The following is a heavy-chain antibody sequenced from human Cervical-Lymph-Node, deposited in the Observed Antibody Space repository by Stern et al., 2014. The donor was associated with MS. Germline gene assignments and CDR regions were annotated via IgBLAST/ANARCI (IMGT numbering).Heavy chain of an antibody. Sequence: VQLVQSGAEVKKPGASVKVSCRASGYDFTDHYMHWVRQAPGQGLEWMGWINPKTGATIYAQKFQGRGPLTRDTANSTAYMEEGSLRSDETAVFYWVGTWHFGTSPADDWGQGTMVTVSS. D-gene: IGHD1/OR15-1a*01. V-gene: IGHV1-2*02. J-gene: IGHJ3*01. CDR2: INPKTGAT. CDR1: GYDFTDHY. CDR3: VGTWHFGTSPADD.